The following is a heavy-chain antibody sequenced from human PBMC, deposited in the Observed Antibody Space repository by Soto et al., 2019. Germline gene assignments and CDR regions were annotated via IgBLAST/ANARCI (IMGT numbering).Heavy chain of an antibody. V-gene: IGHV5-10-1*01. D-gene: IGHD3-10*01. Sequence: GESLKISCKGSGYSFTSYWISWVRQMPGKGLEWMGRIDPSDSYTNYSPSFQGHVTISADKSISTAYLQWSSLKASDTAMYYCARQGSLMVRGVIITPYGMDVWGQGTTVTVSS. CDR2: IDPSDSYT. CDR3: ARQGSLMVRGVIITPYGMDV. CDR1: GYSFTSYW. J-gene: IGHJ6*02.